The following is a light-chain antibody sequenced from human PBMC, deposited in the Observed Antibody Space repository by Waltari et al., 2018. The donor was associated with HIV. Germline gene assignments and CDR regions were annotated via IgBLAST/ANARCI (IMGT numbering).Light chain of an antibody. V-gene: IGLV2-23*02. CDR1: SSDVGSYNL. Sequence: QSALTQPASVSGSPGQSITISCTGTSSDVGSYNLVSWYQHHPVKAPQLMIFEVTKRPSGVSNRFSGSKSGNTASLTISGLQADDEADYYCCSYAGSSAFVFGTGTKVTVL. CDR3: CSYAGSSAFV. CDR2: EVT. J-gene: IGLJ1*01.